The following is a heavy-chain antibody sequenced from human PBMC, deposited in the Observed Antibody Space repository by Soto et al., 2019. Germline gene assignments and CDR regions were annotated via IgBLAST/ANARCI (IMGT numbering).Heavy chain of an antibody. V-gene: IGHV3-30*18. CDR1: GFTFSRYG. CDR3: AQVAITLTTSYYYMDV. J-gene: IGHJ6*03. Sequence: QVQLVESGGGVVQPGRALRLSCAASGFTFSRYGRHWVRQAPGKGLEWVALIAYDVSNKYYADSVKSRLTISRDNSKHTLYLQMNSLRAEDTDVYYCAQVAITLTTSYYYMDVWGKGTTVTVSS. D-gene: IGHD4-17*01. CDR2: IAYDVSNK.